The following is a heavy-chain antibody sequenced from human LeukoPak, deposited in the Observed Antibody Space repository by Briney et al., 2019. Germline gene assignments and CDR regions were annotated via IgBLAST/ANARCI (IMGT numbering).Heavy chain of an antibody. CDR1: GFTFDDYA. V-gene: IGHV3-9*03. CDR3: AKGGLGSFHFDY. D-gene: IGHD3-10*01. Sequence: QPGRSLRLSCAASGFTFDDYAMHWVRQAPGKGLEWVSGISWNSGSIGYADSVKGRFTISRDNAKNSLYLQMNSLRAVDMALYYCAKGGLGSFHFDYWGQGTLVTVSS. J-gene: IGHJ4*02. CDR2: ISWNSGSI.